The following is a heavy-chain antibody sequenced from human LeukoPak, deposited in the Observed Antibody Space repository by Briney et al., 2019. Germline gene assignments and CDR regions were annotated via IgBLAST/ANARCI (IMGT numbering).Heavy chain of an antibody. CDR3: AKSRYGSGSKDFDY. CDR1: GFTYSSYG. J-gene: IGHJ4*02. Sequence: GGSLRLSCAASGFTYSSYGMHWVRQAPGKGLEWVAVISYDGSNKYYADSVKGRFTISRDNSKNTLYLQMNSLRAEDTAVYYCAKSRYGSGSKDFDYWGQGTLVTVSS. D-gene: IGHD3-10*01. V-gene: IGHV3-30*18. CDR2: ISYDGSNK.